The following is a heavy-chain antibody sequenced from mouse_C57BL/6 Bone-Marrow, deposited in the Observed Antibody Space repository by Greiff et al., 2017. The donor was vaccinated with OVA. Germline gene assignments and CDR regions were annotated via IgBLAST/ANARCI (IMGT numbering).Heavy chain of an antibody. J-gene: IGHJ3*01. CDR2: IDPENGDT. V-gene: IGHV14-4*01. CDR1: GFNIKDDY. D-gene: IGHD2-4*01. Sequence: EVQLVESGAELVRPGASVKLSCTASGFNIKDDYMHWVKQRPEQGLEWIGWIDPENGDTEYASKFQGKATITADTSSNTAYLQLSSLTSEDTAVYYCTFGRDYDGPLSYWGQGTLVTVSA. CDR3: TFGRDYDGPLSY.